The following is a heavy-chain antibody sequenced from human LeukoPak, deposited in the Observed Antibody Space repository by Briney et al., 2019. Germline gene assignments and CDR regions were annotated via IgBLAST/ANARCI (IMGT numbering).Heavy chain of an antibody. D-gene: IGHD6-13*01. CDR3: ARDKVIASAGTPNWFDP. CDR2: ISAYDGNT. V-gene: IGHV1-18*01. Sequence: GASVKVSCKASGYTFTKFGISWVRQAPGQGLEWVGWISAYDGNTEYAQNFQGRVTMTTDTSTSTAYMDLRGLRSDDTAVYYCARDKVIASAGTPNWFDPWGQGTLVTVSS. J-gene: IGHJ5*02. CDR1: GYTFTKFG.